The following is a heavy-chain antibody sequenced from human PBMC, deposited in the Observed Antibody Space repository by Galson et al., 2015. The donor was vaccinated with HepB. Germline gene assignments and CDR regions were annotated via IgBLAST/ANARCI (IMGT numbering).Heavy chain of an antibody. V-gene: IGHV3-23*03. Sequence: SLRLSCAASGFTFSDHGMSWVRQAPGKGLEWVSFIDTSHSDTRYADSVRGRFTISRENSKNTLFLQMNSLRAEDTAVYFCASWRHVDFWGQGTLVTVSS. CDR3: ASWRHVDF. CDR1: GFTFSDHG. J-gene: IGHJ4*02. D-gene: IGHD1-1*01. CDR2: IDTSHSDT.